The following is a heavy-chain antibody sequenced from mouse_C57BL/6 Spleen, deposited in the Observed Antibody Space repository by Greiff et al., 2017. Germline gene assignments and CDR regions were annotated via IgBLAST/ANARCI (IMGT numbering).Heavy chain of an antibody. CDR2: INPNNGGT. J-gene: IGHJ3*01. CDR1: GYTFTDYY. CDR3: ASHYYGSSFAY. Sequence: VQLQQSGPELVKPGASVKISCKASGYTFTDYYMNWVKQSHGKSLEWIGDINPNNGGTSYNQKFKGKATLTVDKSSSTAYMELRSLTSEDSAVYYCASHYYGSSFAYWGQGTLVTVSA. V-gene: IGHV1-26*01. D-gene: IGHD1-1*01.